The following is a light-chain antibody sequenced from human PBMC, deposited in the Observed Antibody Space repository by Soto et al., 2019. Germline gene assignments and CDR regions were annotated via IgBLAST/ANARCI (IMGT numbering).Light chain of an antibody. J-gene: IGLJ1*01. CDR3: QSYDTSLSGNYV. CDR2: GNS. V-gene: IGLV1-40*01. Sequence: QSVLTQPPSVSGAPGQSVTISCTGSSSNIGAGYDVHWYQQLPGTAPKLLIYGNSNRPSGVPDRFSGSKSGTSASLAITGIQAEDEADYYCQSYDTSLSGNYVFGNGKKV. CDR1: SSNIGAGYD.